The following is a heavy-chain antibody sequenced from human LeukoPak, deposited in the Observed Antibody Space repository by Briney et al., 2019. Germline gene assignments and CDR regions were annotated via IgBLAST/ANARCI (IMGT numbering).Heavy chain of an antibody. CDR1: GFTFRNYN. CDR3: ARVGKYYGSGSYYHDAFDI. V-gene: IGHV3-48*04. CDR2: SSSSGTTI. Sequence: GGSLRLSCAASGFTFRNYNMNWVRQAPGKGLEWVSYSSSSGTTIYYADSVKGRFTISRDNAKNSLYLQMNSLRAEDTAVYYCARVGKYYGSGSYYHDAFDIWGQGTMVTVSS. D-gene: IGHD3-10*01. J-gene: IGHJ3*02.